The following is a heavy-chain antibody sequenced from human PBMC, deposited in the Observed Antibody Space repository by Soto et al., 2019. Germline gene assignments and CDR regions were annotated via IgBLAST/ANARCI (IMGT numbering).Heavy chain of an antibody. V-gene: IGHV3-9*01. D-gene: IGHD4-17*01. CDR3: AKDIGGYYGDYSNWFDP. Sequence: GGSLRLSCAASGFTFDDYAMHWVRQAPGKGLEWVSGISWNSGSIGYADSVKGRFTISRDNAKNSLYLQMNSLRAEDTALYYCAKDIGGYYGDYSNWFDPWGQGT. CDR1: GFTFDDYA. CDR2: ISWNSGSI. J-gene: IGHJ5*02.